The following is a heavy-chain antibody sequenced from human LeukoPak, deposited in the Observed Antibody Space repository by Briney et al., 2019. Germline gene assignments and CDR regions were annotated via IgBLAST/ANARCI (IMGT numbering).Heavy chain of an antibody. D-gene: IGHD3/OR15-3a*01. Sequence: GGSLRLSCAASGFIISSYVMSWVRQAPGKGLEWVSGLTGSGDSTYYADSVKGRFTISRDNSKNTLYLQMNSLRAEDTAVYYCEKTTRDLDIIFDYWGQGTLVTVSS. CDR3: EKTTRDLDIIFDY. V-gene: IGHV3-23*01. J-gene: IGHJ4*02. CDR2: LTGSGDST. CDR1: GFIISSYV.